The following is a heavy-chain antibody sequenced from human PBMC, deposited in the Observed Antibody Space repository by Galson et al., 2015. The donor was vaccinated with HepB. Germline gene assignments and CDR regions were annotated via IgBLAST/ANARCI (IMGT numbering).Heavy chain of an antibody. CDR2: IKQDGSEK. Sequence: SLRLSCAASGFTFSSYWMSWVRQAPGKGLEWVANIKQDGSEKYYVDSVKGRFTISRDNAKNSLYLQMNSLRAEDTAVYYCARDTIFGVVMPAWYFDLWGRGTLVTVSS. D-gene: IGHD3-3*01. V-gene: IGHV3-7*03. J-gene: IGHJ2*01. CDR3: ARDTIFGVVMPAWYFDL. CDR1: GFTFSSYW.